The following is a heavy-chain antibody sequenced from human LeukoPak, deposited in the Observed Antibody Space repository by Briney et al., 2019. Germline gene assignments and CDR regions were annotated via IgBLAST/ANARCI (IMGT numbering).Heavy chain of an antibody. V-gene: IGHV1-3*01. CDR1: GYTFTSYA. J-gene: IGHJ5*02. CDR2: INVGNGNT. CDR3: ARGRRRTTFWFDP. D-gene: IGHD4-11*01. Sequence: ASVKVSCKASGYTFTSYALHWVRQAPGQRLEWMGWINVGNGNTKFSQRLQGRVTITRDTSASTAYMELSSLRSEDTAVYYCARGRRRTTFWFDPWGQGTLVTVSS.